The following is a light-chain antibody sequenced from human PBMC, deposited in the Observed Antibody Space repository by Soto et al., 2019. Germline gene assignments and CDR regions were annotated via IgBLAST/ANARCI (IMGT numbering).Light chain of an antibody. V-gene: IGKV2-28*01. Sequence: DIVLTQSPLSLPVTPGEPASISCRSSQSLLHSNGNIYLDWYLQKPGQSPQLLIYVSSIRASGVPDRFSGSGSGTDFTLKITRVEAEDVGVYYCMQAIQAPRTFGLGTKVEIK. J-gene: IGKJ1*01. CDR1: QSLLHSNGNIY. CDR2: VSS. CDR3: MQAIQAPRT.